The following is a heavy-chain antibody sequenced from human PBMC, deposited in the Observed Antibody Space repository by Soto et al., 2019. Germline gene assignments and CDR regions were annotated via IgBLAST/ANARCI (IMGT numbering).Heavy chain of an antibody. J-gene: IGHJ4*02. Sequence: ASVKVSCKASGYTFTHYDINWVRQATGQGLEWMGWMNPNTGNTGFAQKFQDRVTMTRNTSTTTAYMELRSLRSDDTAVYYCARDLVNNSPFDYWGQGTPVTVSS. CDR3: ARDLVNNSPFDY. CDR1: GYTFTHYD. D-gene: IGHD2-15*01. V-gene: IGHV1-8*01. CDR2: MNPNTGNT.